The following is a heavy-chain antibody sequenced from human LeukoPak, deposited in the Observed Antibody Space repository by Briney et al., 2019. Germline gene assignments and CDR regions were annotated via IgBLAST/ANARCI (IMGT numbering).Heavy chain of an antibody. Sequence: SETLSLTCTVSGASISSSSYHWAWIRQPPGKGLEWIGNTYYSGSTYYNPSLKSQVTISVDTSKNQFSLKLNSVTAEDTAIYYCSRRIMSTSYRDYWGQGALVTVSS. CDR1: GASISSSSYH. J-gene: IGHJ4*02. CDR3: SRRIMSTSYRDY. D-gene: IGHD5/OR15-5a*01. CDR2: TYYSGST. V-gene: IGHV4-39*01.